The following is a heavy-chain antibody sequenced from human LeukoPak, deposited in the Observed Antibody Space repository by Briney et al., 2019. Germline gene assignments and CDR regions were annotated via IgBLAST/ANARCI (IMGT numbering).Heavy chain of an antibody. CDR1: GGSISSYY. D-gene: IGHD3-22*01. Sequence: SETLSLTCTVSGGSISSYYWSWIRQPPGKGLEWIGYIYYSGSTNYNPSLKSRVTISVDTSKNQFSLKLTSVTAADTAVCYCAREGSDYYDSSGFWYWGQGTLVTVSS. CDR2: IYYSGST. J-gene: IGHJ4*02. CDR3: AREGSDYYDSSGFWY. V-gene: IGHV4-59*01.